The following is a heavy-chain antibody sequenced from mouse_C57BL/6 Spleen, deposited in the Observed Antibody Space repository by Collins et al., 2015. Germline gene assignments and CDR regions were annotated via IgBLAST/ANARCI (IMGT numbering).Heavy chain of an antibody. Sequence: QVQLQQPEAELVRPGSSVKLSCKASGYTFTSYWMHWVKQRPIQGLEWIGNIDPSDSETHYNQKFKDKATLTVDKSSSTAYMQLSSLTSEDSAVYYCARDDYDGYYAMDYWGQGTSVTVSS. CDR1: GYTFTSYW. D-gene: IGHD2-4*01. J-gene: IGHJ4*01. CDR2: IDPSDSET. CDR3: ARDDYDGYYAMDY. V-gene: IGHV1-52*01.